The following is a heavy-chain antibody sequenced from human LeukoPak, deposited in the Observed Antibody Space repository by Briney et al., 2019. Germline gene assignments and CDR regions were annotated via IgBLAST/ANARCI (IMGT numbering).Heavy chain of an antibody. V-gene: IGHV3-30*18. CDR2: ISYDGNNK. Sequence: GRSLRLSCAASGFTFSNYGIHWVRQAPGKGLEWVAVISYDGNNKYYADSVKGRFTISRDNSKNTLFLQMNSLRAEDTAVYYCAKARGGYYYYGMDVWGQGTTVTVSS. CDR3: AKARGGYYYYGMDV. D-gene: IGHD3-10*01. CDR1: GFTFSNYG. J-gene: IGHJ6*02.